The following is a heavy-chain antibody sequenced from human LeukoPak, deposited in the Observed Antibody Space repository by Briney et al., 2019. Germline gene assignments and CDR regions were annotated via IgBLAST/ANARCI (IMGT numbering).Heavy chain of an antibody. Sequence: GGSLRLSCAASGVTVSSDYMSWVRQAPGKGLEWVSVIYRDGNTYYADSVKGRFTISRDNSKNTLYLQMNSLRAEDTAVYYCAKETYGYWGQGTLVTVSS. CDR1: GVTVSSDY. J-gene: IGHJ4*02. V-gene: IGHV3-53*01. D-gene: IGHD4-17*01. CDR2: IYRDGNT. CDR3: AKETYGY.